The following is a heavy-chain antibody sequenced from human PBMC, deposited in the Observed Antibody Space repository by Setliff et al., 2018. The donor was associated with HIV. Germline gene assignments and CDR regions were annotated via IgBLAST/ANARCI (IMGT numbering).Heavy chain of an antibody. Sequence: GESLKISCAASGFTFSNWNMNWVRQAPGKGLEWVSSISGGSGYIYYADSVKGRFTISRDDAKNSLFLQMNSLRAEDTAVYYCARSLDGGFSAPDSWGQGTLVTVSS. V-gene: IGHV3-21*01. CDR3: ARSLDGGFSAPDS. CDR1: GFTFSNWN. J-gene: IGHJ4*02. CDR2: ISGGSGYI. D-gene: IGHD2-15*01.